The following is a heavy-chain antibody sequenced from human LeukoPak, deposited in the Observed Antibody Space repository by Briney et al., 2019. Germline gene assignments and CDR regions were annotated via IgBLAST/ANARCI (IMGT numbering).Heavy chain of an antibody. D-gene: IGHD3-10*01. CDR1: GFTFDDYG. CDR3: ARVRPTYYYGSGSYGATDY. CDR2: INWNGGST. J-gene: IGHJ4*02. Sequence: PGGSLRLYYAASGFTFDDYGMSWVRQAPGKGLEWVSGINWNGGSTGYADSVKGRFTISRDNAKNSLYLQMNSLRAEDTALYYCARVRPTYYYGSGSYGATDYWGQGTLVAVSS. V-gene: IGHV3-20*03.